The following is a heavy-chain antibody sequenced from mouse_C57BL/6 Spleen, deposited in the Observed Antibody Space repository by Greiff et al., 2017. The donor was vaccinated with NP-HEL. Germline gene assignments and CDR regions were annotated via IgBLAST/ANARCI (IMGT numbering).Heavy chain of an antibody. V-gene: IGHV1-80*01. CDR2: IYPGDGDT. Sequence: VQLQQSGAELVKPGASVKISCKASGYAFSSYWMNWVKQRPGKGLEWIGQIYPGDGDTNYNGKFKGKATLTADKSSSTAYMQLSSLTSEDSAVYFCARGGLQLGLYARDYWGQGTSVTVSS. CDR3: ARGGLQLGLYARDY. D-gene: IGHD4-1*02. CDR1: GYAFSSYW. J-gene: IGHJ4*01.